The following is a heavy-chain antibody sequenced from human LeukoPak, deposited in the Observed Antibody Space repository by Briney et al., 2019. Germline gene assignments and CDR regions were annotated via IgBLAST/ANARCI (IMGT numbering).Heavy chain of an antibody. Sequence: ASVKVSCKASGYTFTSYYMHWVRQAPGQGLEWMGIINPSGGSTSYAQKFQGRVTMTRDTSTNTVYMELSSLRSEDTAVYYCAREWIGRDAFDIWGQGTMVTVSS. D-gene: IGHD5-12*01. CDR2: INPSGGST. J-gene: IGHJ3*02. V-gene: IGHV1-46*01. CDR3: AREWIGRDAFDI. CDR1: GYTFTSYY.